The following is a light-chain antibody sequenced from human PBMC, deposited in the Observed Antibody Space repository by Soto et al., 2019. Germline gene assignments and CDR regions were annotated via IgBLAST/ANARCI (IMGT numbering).Light chain of an antibody. V-gene: IGKV3-11*01. CDR1: QSIITY. CDR3: QQRYNWPRIT. Sequence: EILLTQSPATLSLSPGERPTLSCSASQSIITYLAWYQQKPGQAPRLLIYDGSNRATGIPARFSGSGSGTDFTLTISSLEPEDFAVYYCQQRYNWPRITFGQGTRLEIK. J-gene: IGKJ5*01. CDR2: DGS.